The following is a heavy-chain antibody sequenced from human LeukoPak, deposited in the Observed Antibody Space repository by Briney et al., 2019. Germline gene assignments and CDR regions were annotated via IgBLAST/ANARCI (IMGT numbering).Heavy chain of an antibody. CDR1: GDSVSSNSAS. CDR3: ARRRYYDYTGLFDY. J-gene: IGHJ4*02. V-gene: IGHV6-1*01. CDR2: TFYTSKWNN. D-gene: IGHD3-22*01. Sequence: SQTLSLTCAISGDSVSSNSASWNWFRQSPSRGLEWLGRTFYTSKWNNDYAVSVKSRITINPDTSKNHFSLQLNSVTPEDTAVYYCARRRYYDYTGLFDYWGQGTLVTVSS.